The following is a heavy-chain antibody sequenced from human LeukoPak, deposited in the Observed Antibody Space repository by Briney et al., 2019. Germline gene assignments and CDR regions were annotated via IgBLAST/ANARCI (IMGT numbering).Heavy chain of an antibody. CDR3: ASLTFGWYQAAN. D-gene: IGHD6-19*01. V-gene: IGHV5-51*01. CDR1: AYTFTNFW. Sequence: GESLKISCKGSAYTFTNFWIGWVRQMPGKGLEWMGSIYPRDSNTQYSPSFQGQVTFSADKSISTAYLQWSSLKASDTAMYYCASLTFGWYQAANWSQGTLVTVSS. CDR2: IYPRDSNT. J-gene: IGHJ4*02.